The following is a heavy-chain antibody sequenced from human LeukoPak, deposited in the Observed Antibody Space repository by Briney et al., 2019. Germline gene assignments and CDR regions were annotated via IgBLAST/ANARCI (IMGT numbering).Heavy chain of an antibody. CDR1: GFTFSDYY. CDR2: IKQDGSEK. J-gene: IGHJ4*02. D-gene: IGHD6-6*01. V-gene: IGHV3-7*01. CDR3: ARCIAARPDY. Sequence: GGSLRLSCAASGFTFSDYYMSWIRQAPGKGLEWVANIKQDGSEKYYVDSVKGRFTISRDNAKNSLYLQMNSLRAEDTAVYYCARCIAARPDYWGQGTLVTVSS.